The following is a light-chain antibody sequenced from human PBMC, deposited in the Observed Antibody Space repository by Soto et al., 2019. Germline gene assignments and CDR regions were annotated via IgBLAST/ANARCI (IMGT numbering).Light chain of an antibody. Sequence: DIQMTQSPSTLSASVGDRVTITCRASQSVSIWLAWYQQKPGKAPKLLIYKASSLQSGVPSRFSGGGSGTEFTLTISSLQPDDCATYYCLQHEPYGTVGQGTKVDIK. V-gene: IGKV1-5*03. CDR3: LQHEPYGT. CDR2: KAS. CDR1: QSVSIW. J-gene: IGKJ1*01.